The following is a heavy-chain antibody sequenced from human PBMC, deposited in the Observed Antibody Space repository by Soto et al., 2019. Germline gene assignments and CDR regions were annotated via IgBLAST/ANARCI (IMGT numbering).Heavy chain of an antibody. Sequence: QVQLVESGGGVVQPGRSLRLSCAASGFTFSSYGMHWVRQAPGKGLEWVAVIWYDGSNKYYADSVKGRFTISRDNSKNTLYLQMNSLRAEDTAVYYCARAGGGTSTNWFDPWGLGTLVTVSS. V-gene: IGHV3-33*01. D-gene: IGHD2-15*01. CDR1: GFTFSSYG. CDR2: IWYDGSNK. CDR3: ARAGGGTSTNWFDP. J-gene: IGHJ5*02.